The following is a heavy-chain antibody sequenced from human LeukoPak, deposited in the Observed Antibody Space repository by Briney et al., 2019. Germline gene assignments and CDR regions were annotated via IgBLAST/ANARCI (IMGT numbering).Heavy chain of an antibody. J-gene: IGHJ4*02. CDR1: GGPISSGDYY. CDR2: IYYSGST. CDR3: ARVAYGVVGFYDY. Sequence: SQTLSLTCTVSGGPISSGDYYWSWIRQPPGKGLEWIGYIYYSGSTYYNPSLKSRVTISVDTSKNQFSLKLSSVTAADTAVYYCARVAYGVVGFYDYWGQGTLVTVSS. D-gene: IGHD2-15*01. V-gene: IGHV4-30-4*08.